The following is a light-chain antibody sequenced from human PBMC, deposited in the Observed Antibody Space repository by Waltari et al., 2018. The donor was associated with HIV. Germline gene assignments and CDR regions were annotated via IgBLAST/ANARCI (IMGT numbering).Light chain of an antibody. CDR2: LHSDGRH. V-gene: IGLV4-69*01. CDR3: QTWGTGIQV. J-gene: IGLJ2*01. CDR1: SGHINYD. Sequence: QVVLTQPPSASASLGASVKLTCTLSSGHINYDIAWHQQQPKKGRQFLMKLHSDGRHSKGVGIPDRCSGSSPGAERYLTISSLQSEDVGDYFCQTWGTGIQVFGGGTRLTVL.